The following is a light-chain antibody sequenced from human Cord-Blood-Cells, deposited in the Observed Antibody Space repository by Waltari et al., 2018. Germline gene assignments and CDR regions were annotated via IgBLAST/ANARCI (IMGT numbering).Light chain of an antibody. CDR3: LLSYSGARVLVV. CDR2: DTS. J-gene: IGLJ2*01. CDR1: TGAVTSGHY. V-gene: IGLV7-46*01. Sequence: QAVVTQEPSLTVSPGGTVTLTCGSSTGAVTSGHYPYWFQQTPGQAPRTLIYDTSNKHSWTPARFSGSLLGGKAALTLSGAQPEDEAEYYCLLSYSGARVLVVFGGGTKLTVL.